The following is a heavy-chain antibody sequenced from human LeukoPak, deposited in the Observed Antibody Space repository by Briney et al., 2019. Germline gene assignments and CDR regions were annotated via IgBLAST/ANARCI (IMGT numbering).Heavy chain of an antibody. CDR2: ISGSGGST. D-gene: IGHD6-19*01. V-gene: IGHV3-23*01. CDR3: AKAFHSGWHYYFDY. Sequence: GGSLRLSCAASGFTFSSYAMSWVRQAPGKGVEWVSAISGSGGSTYYPDSVKGRFAISRDNSKNTLYLQMNSLRAEDTAVYYCAKAFHSGWHYYFDYWGQGTLVTVSS. CDR1: GFTFSSYA. J-gene: IGHJ4*02.